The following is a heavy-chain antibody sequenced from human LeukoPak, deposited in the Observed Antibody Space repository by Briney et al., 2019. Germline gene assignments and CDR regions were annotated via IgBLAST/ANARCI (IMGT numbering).Heavy chain of an antibody. CDR2: ISGSGGST. J-gene: IGHJ4*02. D-gene: IGHD3-22*01. CDR3: ISGGDSSGYYPSYFDY. CDR1: GFTFSSYA. Sequence: GGSLRLSCAASGFTFSSYAMSWVRQAPGKGLEWVSAISGSGGSTYYADSVKGRFTISRDNSKNTLYPQMNSLRAEDTAVYYCISGGDSSGYYPSYFDYWGQGTLVTVSS. V-gene: IGHV3-23*01.